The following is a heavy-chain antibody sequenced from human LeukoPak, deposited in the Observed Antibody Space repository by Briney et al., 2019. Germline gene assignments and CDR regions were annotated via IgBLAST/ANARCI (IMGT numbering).Heavy chain of an antibody. J-gene: IGHJ4*02. D-gene: IGHD6-13*01. CDR2: IYHSGST. V-gene: IGHV4-38-2*01. CDR3: ARPYSSSWYYVY. CDR1: GYSISSGYY. Sequence: SETLSLTCAVSGYSISSGYYWGWVRQPPEKGLEWIGSIYHSGSTYYNPSLKSRVTISVDKSKNQLSLKLSSVTAADTAVYYCARPYSSSWYYVYWGQGTLVTVSS.